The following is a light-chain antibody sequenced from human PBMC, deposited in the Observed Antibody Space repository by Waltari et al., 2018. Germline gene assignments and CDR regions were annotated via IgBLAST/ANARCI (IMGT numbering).Light chain of an antibody. Sequence: DIQMTQSPSSLSASVGDRVTITCRASQGISNSLAWYQQKPGKVPKLLIYAASTLQSGVPSRFSGSGSGTDFTLTISSLQPEDVATYCCQKYDSALTFGGGTKVEI. CDR3: QKYDSALT. V-gene: IGKV1-27*01. CDR2: AAS. CDR1: QGISNS. J-gene: IGKJ4*01.